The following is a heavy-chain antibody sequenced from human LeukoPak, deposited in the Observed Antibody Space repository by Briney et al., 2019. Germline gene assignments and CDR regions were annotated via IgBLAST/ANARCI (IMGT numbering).Heavy chain of an antibody. Sequence: SVKVSCKASGGTFSSYSISWIRQAPGQGLEWMGGIIPIFDTADYAQKFQGRVTITADESTSTAYMELSSLRSEDTAVFYCARISLGTIWGYYYGMDVWGQGTTVTVSS. V-gene: IGHV1-69*13. CDR2: IIPIFDTA. D-gene: IGHD3-16*01. CDR3: ARISLGTIWGYYYGMDV. J-gene: IGHJ6*02. CDR1: GGTFSSYS.